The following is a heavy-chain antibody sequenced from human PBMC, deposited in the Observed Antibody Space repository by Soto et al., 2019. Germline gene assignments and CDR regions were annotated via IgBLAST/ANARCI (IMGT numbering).Heavy chain of an antibody. CDR2: INQDGSEK. D-gene: IGHD3-10*01. Sequence: EVQLLEAGGGLVKPGGSLRLSCAASGFTFSNYCMAWVRQAPGKGLEWVADINQDGSEKNYVDSVKGRVTISRDNAKSSLYLQMNSLIAEDTAVYYCARYPDYGAIYYWGLGTLGTVSS. J-gene: IGHJ4*02. V-gene: IGHV3-7*01. CDR1: GFTFSNYC. CDR3: ARYPDYGAIYY.